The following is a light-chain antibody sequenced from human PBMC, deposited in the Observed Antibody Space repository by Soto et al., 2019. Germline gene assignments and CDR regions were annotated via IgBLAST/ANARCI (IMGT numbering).Light chain of an antibody. CDR2: GAS. CDR3: QQLNSYPLT. J-gene: IGKJ4*01. Sequence: EIVMTQSPGTLSVSPGERATLSCRASQSVGRDLAWYQQKPGQAPRLLIYGASTWATGIPASFSGSGSGAEFTLTISSLQPEDFATYYCQQLNSYPLTFGGGTKV. V-gene: IGKV3-15*01. CDR1: QSVGRD.